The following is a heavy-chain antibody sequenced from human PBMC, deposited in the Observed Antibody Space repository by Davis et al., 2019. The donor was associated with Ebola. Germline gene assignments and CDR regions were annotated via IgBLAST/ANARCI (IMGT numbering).Heavy chain of an antibody. J-gene: IGHJ4*02. Sequence: SETLSLTCTVSGGSISSGDYYWSWIRQPPGKGLEWIGYIYYSGSTNYNPSLKSRVTISVDTSKNQFSLKLSSVTAADTAVYYCARGDYDYIWGSYRTFGYWGQGTLVTVSS. CDR2: IYYSGST. CDR1: GGSISSGDYY. V-gene: IGHV4-61*08. CDR3: ARGDYDYIWGSYRTFGY. D-gene: IGHD3-16*02.